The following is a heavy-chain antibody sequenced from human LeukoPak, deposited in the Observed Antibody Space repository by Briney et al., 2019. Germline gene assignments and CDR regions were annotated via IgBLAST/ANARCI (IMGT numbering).Heavy chain of an antibody. CDR1: RFTLSNYW. CDR2: TRPDGSFT. CDR3: ARDLRASDH. V-gene: IGHV3-74*01. Sequence: GGSLRLSCAASRFTLSNYWMYWVRQAPGQGLEWVSRTRPDGSFTTYADSVQGRFSISRDIAKNTLYLQMNTLRAEDTAVYYCARDLRASDHWGQGTLVTVSS. J-gene: IGHJ4*02.